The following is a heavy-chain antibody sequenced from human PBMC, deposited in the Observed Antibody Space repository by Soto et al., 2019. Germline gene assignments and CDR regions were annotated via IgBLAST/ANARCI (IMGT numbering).Heavy chain of an antibody. CDR1: GGSISSGGYY. D-gene: IGHD5-12*01. V-gene: IGHV4-31*03. CDR2: IYYSGST. J-gene: IGHJ4*02. Sequence: SETLSLTCTVSGGSISSGGYYWSWVRQHPGKGLEWIGYIYYSGSTYYNPSLKSRVTISVDTSKNQFSLKLSSVTAADTAVYYCARGAYDGDYVDYWGQGTLVTVSS. CDR3: ARGAYDGDYVDY.